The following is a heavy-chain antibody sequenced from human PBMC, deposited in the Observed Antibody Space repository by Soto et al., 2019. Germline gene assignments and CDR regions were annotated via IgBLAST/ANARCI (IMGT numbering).Heavy chain of an antibody. D-gene: IGHD3-10*01. Sequence: EVQLVESGGGLVQPGGSLRLSCAVSGFTFSSFWMHWVRQAPGEGLVWVSRINTDGSSTSYADSVKGRFIISRDNAKKTLYLQMNSLRVEDTDMYYCAKRGVDTFGLSYWGQGTLVTVSS. CDR2: INTDGSST. CDR1: GFTFSSFW. V-gene: IGHV3-74*01. CDR3: AKRGVDTFGLSY. J-gene: IGHJ4*02.